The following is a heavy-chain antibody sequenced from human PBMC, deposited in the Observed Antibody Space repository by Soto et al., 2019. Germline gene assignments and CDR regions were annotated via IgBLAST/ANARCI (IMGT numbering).Heavy chain of an antibody. J-gene: IGHJ3*02. CDR3: ARDPLYDYGDLSHVFDM. D-gene: IGHD4-17*01. CDR2: IYHTGRT. Sequence: QVQLQESGPGLVKPSQTLSLSCTVSGDSMSRGDYYWSWIRQPPGKGLEWIGFIYHTGRTYYSPSLKGRVDISVETSKHQFSLKLSSVTAADTAVYYCARDPLYDYGDLSHVFDMWGQGTMVTVSS. V-gene: IGHV4-30-4*01. CDR1: GDSMSRGDYY.